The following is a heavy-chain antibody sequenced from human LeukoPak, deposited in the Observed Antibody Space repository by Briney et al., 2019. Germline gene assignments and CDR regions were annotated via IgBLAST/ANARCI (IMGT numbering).Heavy chain of an antibody. Sequence: SETLSLTCTVSGGSISSSSYYWDWIRQPPGKGLEWIGSIYYSGSTYYNPSLKSRVTISVDTSKNQFSLKLSSVTAADTAVYYCARILNYYGSGSYYNGGDYWGQGTLVTVSS. J-gene: IGHJ4*02. D-gene: IGHD3-10*01. V-gene: IGHV4-39*01. CDR1: GGSISSSSYY. CDR2: IYYSGST. CDR3: ARILNYYGSGSYYNGGDY.